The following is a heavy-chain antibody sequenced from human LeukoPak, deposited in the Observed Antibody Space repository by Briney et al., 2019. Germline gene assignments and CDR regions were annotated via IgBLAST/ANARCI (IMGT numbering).Heavy chain of an antibody. Sequence: GGSLRLSCAASGFTFSNAWMSWVRQAPGKGLEWVGRIKSKTDGGTTDYAAPVKGRFTISRDDSRNTLYLQMNSLKTEDTAVYYCTTDSWGRDFDYWGQGTLVTVSS. V-gene: IGHV3-15*01. CDR2: IKSKTDGGTT. CDR1: GFTFSNAW. J-gene: IGHJ4*02. CDR3: TTDSWGRDFDY. D-gene: IGHD7-27*01.